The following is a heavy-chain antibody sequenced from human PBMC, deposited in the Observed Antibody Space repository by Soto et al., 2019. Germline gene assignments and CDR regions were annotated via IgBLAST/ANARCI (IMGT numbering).Heavy chain of an antibody. CDR2: MKEDGSET. CDR1: GFTFSLSW. CDR3: ARQSVKPTDAFDI. J-gene: IGHJ3*02. V-gene: IGHV3-7*01. Sequence: EAQLVESGGGFVQPGGSLRLSCAASGFTFSLSWMTWVRQAPGKGLEWVATMKEDGSETYYVDSLKGRFTISRDNANNSLYLPMNNLRAEDTAVYYCARQSVKPTDAFDIWGQGSMVTVSS.